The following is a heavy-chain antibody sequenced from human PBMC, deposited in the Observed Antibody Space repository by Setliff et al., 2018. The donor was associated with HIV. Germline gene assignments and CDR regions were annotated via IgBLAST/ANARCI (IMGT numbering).Heavy chain of an antibody. V-gene: IGHV4-59*01. D-gene: IGHD3-22*01. J-gene: IGHJ6*02. CDR3: ARDVTYYYDSGGRDYYGMDV. CDR1: SGSIRSYY. Sequence: SETLSLTCTVSSGSIRSYYWSWIRQPPGKGLEWIGYIYSSGSTNYNPSLKSRVTISVDTSKNQFSLKLSSVTAADTAVYYCARDVTYYYDSGGRDYYGMDVWGQGTTVTSP. CDR2: IYSSGST.